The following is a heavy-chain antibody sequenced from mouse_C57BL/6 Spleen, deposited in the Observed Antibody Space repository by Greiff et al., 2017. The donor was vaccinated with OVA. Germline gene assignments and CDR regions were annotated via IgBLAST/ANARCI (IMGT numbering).Heavy chain of an antibody. CDR2: IDPAHGNT. J-gene: IGHJ4*01. D-gene: IGHD2-5*01. Sequence: EVMLVESVAELVRPGASVKLSCTASGFNIKNTYMHWVKQRPEQGLEWIGRIDPAHGNTKYAPKFQGKATITADTSSNTAYLQLSSLTSEYTAIYYCARAYYSNHYAMDYWGQGTSVTVSS. V-gene: IGHV14-3*01. CDR1: GFNIKNTY. CDR3: ARAYYSNHYAMDY.